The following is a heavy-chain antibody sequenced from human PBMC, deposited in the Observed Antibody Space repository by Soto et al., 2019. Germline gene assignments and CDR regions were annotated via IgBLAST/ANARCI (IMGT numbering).Heavy chain of an antibody. Sequence: EVQLLESGGGLVQPGGSLRLSCATSGFTFTSYAMSWVRQAPGKGLEWVSLISGSGGNTYYADSGKGRFTISRDNSKNMVYLHMSSLRAEDTAIYYCALYTLGPHNLGSFDHWGQGTLVTVSS. CDR1: GFTFTSYA. J-gene: IGHJ4*02. CDR3: ALYTLGPHNLGSFDH. D-gene: IGHD3-16*01. CDR2: ISGSGGNT. V-gene: IGHV3-23*01.